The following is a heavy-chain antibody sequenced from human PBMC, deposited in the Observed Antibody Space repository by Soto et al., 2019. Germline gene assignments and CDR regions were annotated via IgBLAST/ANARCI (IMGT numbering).Heavy chain of an antibody. CDR3: ARDREYCSGDNCYETGSDY. V-gene: IGHV3-48*01. D-gene: IGHD2-15*01. J-gene: IGHJ4*02. CDR2: ISRSSSAI. CDR1: GFSFRSYT. Sequence: EVQVVESGGGLVQPGGSLRLSCAASGFSFRSYTMKWVRQAPGKGLEWVSDISRSSSAIYYADSVKGRFTISRDNAKNSLYLQMNSLRAEDTAVYYCARDREYCSGDNCYETGSDYWGQGTLVTVSS.